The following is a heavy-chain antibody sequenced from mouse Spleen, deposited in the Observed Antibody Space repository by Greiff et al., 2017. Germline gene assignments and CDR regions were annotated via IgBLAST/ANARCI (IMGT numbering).Heavy chain of an antibody. V-gene: IGHV10-3*01. Sequence: EVKVVESGGGLVQPKGSLKLSCAASGFTFNTYAMHWVRQAPGQGLEWVARIRSKSSNYATYYADSVKDRFTISRDDSQSMLYLQMNNLKTEDTAMYYCGRGAYYGNHFDYWGQGTTLTVSS. CDR1: GFTFNTYA. D-gene: IGHD2-10*01. CDR3: GRGAYYGNHFDY. J-gene: IGHJ2*01. CDR2: IRSKSSNYAT.